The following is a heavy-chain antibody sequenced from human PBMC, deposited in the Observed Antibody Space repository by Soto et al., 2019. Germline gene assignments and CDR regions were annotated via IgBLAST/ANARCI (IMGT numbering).Heavy chain of an antibody. Sequence: QVQPQESGPGLVKPSETLSLTCTVSGDSISSYYWTWIRQPPGEGLEWIGYIYDSGRTYYNPSLKSRVTISVDTSKNQFSLRLSSVSAADTAVYYCARGTIPYYYYGMDVWGQGATVTVSS. CDR1: GDSISSYY. D-gene: IGHD3-10*01. CDR2: IYDSGRT. J-gene: IGHJ6*02. CDR3: ARGTIPYYYYGMDV. V-gene: IGHV4-59*01.